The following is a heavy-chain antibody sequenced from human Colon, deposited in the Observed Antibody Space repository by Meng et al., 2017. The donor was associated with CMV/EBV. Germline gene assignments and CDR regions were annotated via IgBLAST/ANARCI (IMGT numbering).Heavy chain of an antibody. CDR3: ASPPDYSERG. CDR1: GFTFSGSP. CDR2: IRTKPQNYAT. J-gene: IGHJ4*02. V-gene: IGHV3-73*01. D-gene: IGHD3-16*01. Sequence: CAASGFTFSGSPMHWVRQAPGKGLEWVGRIRTKPQNYATTYAASVKGRFTISRDDSKNTVYLQMNNLEREDTAVYYCASPPDYSERGWGQGTRVTVSS.